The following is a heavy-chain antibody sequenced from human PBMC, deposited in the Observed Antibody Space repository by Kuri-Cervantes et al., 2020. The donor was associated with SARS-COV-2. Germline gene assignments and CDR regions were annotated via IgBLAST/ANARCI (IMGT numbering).Heavy chain of an antibody. CDR1: GGSISSSSYY. Sequence: GSLRLSCTVSGGSISSSSYYWGWIRQPPGKGLEWIGSIYYSGSTYYNPSLKSRVTISVDTSKNQFSLKLSSVTAADTAVYYCASTKRCTVVTPSFPYFDYWGQGTLVTVSS. D-gene: IGHD4-23*01. V-gene: IGHV4-39*07. CDR3: ASTKRCTVVTPSFPYFDY. J-gene: IGHJ4*02. CDR2: IYYSGST.